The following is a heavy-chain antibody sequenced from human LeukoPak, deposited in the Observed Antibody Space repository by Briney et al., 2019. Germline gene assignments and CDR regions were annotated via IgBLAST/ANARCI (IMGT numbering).Heavy chain of an antibody. Sequence: GGSLRLSCAASGFTFDDYAMHWVRQAPGKGLEWVSGISWNSGSIGYADSVKGRFTISRDNAKNSLYLQMNSLRAEDTAVYYCASSYGSGSPYYFDYWGQGTLVTVSS. CDR2: ISWNSGSI. V-gene: IGHV3-9*01. CDR3: ASSYGSGSPYYFDY. J-gene: IGHJ4*02. CDR1: GFTFDDYA. D-gene: IGHD3-10*01.